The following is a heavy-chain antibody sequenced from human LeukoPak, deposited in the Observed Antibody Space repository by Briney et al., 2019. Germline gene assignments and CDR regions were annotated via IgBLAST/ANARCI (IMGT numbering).Heavy chain of an antibody. CDR2: INPSGGST. CDR3: ARGRQQWLVQGAFDI. CDR1: GYTFTSYY. V-gene: IGHV1-46*01. Sequence: ASVKVSCKASGYTFTSYYMHLVRQAPGQGLEWMGIINPSGGSTSYAQKFQGRVTMTRDTSTSTVYMELSSLRSEDTAVYYCARGRQQWLVQGAFDIWGQGTMVTVSS. J-gene: IGHJ3*02. D-gene: IGHD6-19*01.